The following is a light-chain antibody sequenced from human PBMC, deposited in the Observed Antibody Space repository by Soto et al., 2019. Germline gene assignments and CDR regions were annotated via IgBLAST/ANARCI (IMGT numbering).Light chain of an antibody. CDR3: QQSYSTPPA. CDR2: AAS. J-gene: IGKJ4*01. V-gene: IGKV1-39*01. CDR1: QSISSY. Sequence: DIQMTQSPSSLSASVGDRVTITCRASQSISSYLNWYQQKPGKAPKLLIYAASSLQSGVPSRFSGSGSGTDFTLTISSLLPEDFANYYCQQSYSTPPAFGGGTKVEIK.